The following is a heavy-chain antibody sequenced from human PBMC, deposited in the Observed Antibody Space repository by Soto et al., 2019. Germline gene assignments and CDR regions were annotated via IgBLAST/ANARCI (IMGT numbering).Heavy chain of an antibody. CDR3: TTSNLGVDF. J-gene: IGHJ4*02. V-gene: IGHV3-15*01. D-gene: IGHD1-1*01. CDR1: GLIFSDVW. Sequence: GSLRLSCAASGLIFSDVWMTWVRQAPGKGLEWVGRIKTKPDDGTIDYAAPVRGRFTISRDDSKNTLYLQMTSLTPDDTGVYYCTTSNLGVDFWGPGTLVTVSS. CDR2: IKTKPDDGTI.